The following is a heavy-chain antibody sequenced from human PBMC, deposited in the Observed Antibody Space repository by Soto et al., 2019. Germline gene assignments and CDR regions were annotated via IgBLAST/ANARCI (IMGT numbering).Heavy chain of an antibody. CDR3: ARDPIHDYGDYYYYYGMDV. V-gene: IGHV3-20*01. J-gene: IGHJ6*02. D-gene: IGHD4-17*01. Sequence: GGSLRLSCAASGFTFDDYGMSWVRQAPGKGLEWVSGINWNGGSTGYADSVKGRFTISRDNAKNSLYLQMNSLRAEDTALYHCARDPIHDYGDYYYYYGMDVWGQGTTVTVSS. CDR1: GFTFDDYG. CDR2: INWNGGST.